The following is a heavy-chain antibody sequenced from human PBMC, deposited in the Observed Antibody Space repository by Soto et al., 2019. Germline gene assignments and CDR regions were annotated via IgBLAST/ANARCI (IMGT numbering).Heavy chain of an antibody. Sequence: PGGSLRLSCAASGFTFSSYAMSWVRQAPGKGLEWVSAISGSGGSTYYADSVKGRFTISRDNSKNTLYLQMNSLRDEDTAVYYCAKSDSSSWYYFDYWGQGTLVTVSS. CDR1: GFTFSSYA. CDR2: ISGSGGST. D-gene: IGHD6-13*01. V-gene: IGHV3-23*01. J-gene: IGHJ4*02. CDR3: AKSDSSSWYYFDY.